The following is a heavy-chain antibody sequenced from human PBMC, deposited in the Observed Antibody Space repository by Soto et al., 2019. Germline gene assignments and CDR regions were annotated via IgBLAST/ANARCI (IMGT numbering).Heavy chain of an antibody. Sequence: SETLSLTCTVSGGSISSYYWSWIRQPAGKGLEWIGRIYTSGSTNYNPSLKSRVTMSVDTSKNRFSLKLSSVTAADTAVYYCARERSAYYDFWSGYYSSGWYYFDYWGQGTLVTVSS. J-gene: IGHJ4*02. CDR1: GGSISSYY. D-gene: IGHD3-3*01. CDR3: ARERSAYYDFWSGYYSSGWYYFDY. CDR2: IYTSGST. V-gene: IGHV4-4*07.